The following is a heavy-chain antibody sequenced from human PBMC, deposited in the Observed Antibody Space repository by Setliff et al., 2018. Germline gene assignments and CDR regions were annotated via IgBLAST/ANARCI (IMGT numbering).Heavy chain of an antibody. V-gene: IGHV4-39*01. CDR1: GGPISDNNYY. CDR3: ARAPQYSNFWYALSWFDP. J-gene: IGHJ5*02. Sequence: SETLSLTCTVSGGPISDNNYYWGWIRQSPGKELEWIGGISHSANKYYNPSFRTGVTISVDMSKNQFSLKLTSVTAADTAVYYCARAPQYSNFWYALSWFDPWGQGTLVTVSS. CDR2: ISHSANK. D-gene: IGHD3-3*01.